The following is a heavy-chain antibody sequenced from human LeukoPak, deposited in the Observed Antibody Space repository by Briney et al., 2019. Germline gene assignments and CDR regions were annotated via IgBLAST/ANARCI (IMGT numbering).Heavy chain of an antibody. CDR1: GFTFTTYS. D-gene: IGHD4-11*01. CDR2: ISGSSSTV. J-gene: IGHJ4*02. V-gene: IGHV3-48*01. CDR3: ARDLRGGTTINYFDY. Sequence: PGGSLRLSCAASGFTFTTYSMNWVRQAPGKGLEWVSYISGSSSTVYYTDSVKGRFTISRDNAKNSLYLQMHSLRAEDTAVYYCARDLRGGTTINYFDYWGQGTLVTVSS.